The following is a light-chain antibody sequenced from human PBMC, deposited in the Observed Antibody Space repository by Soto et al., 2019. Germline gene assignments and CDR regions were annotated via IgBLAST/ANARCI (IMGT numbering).Light chain of an antibody. V-gene: IGKV1-39*01. Sequence: DIQMTQSPSSLSASVGDRVTITCRASQSISIYLNWYQQKPGKAPNLLIYAASTLQSGVTSRFRGSGSGTDFTLTISSLQPEDFATYFCQQSSSIPYTFGGGTKVEIK. CDR1: QSISIY. CDR2: AAS. CDR3: QQSSSIPYT. J-gene: IGKJ4*01.